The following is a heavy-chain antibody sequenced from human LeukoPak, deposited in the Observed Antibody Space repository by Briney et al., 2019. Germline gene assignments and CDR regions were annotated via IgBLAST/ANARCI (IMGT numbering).Heavy chain of an antibody. CDR2: ISGNGGST. Sequence: GGSLRLSCAASGFTFSSYAMNWVRQAPGKGLEWVSGISGNGGSTYYADSVKGRFTISRDNSKNTLYLQMNSLRAEDTAVYYCAREEDCSGGSCYSRDAFDIWGQGTMVTVSS. J-gene: IGHJ3*02. CDR3: AREEDCSGGSCYSRDAFDI. D-gene: IGHD2-15*01. V-gene: IGHV3-23*01. CDR1: GFTFSSYA.